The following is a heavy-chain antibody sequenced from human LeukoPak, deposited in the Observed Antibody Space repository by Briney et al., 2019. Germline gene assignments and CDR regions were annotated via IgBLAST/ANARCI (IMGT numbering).Heavy chain of an antibody. CDR2: INHSGST. CDR1: GGSFSGYY. V-gene: IGHV4-34*01. D-gene: IGHD6-19*01. CDR3: ARGVGSIAVAGQDY. Sequence: SETLSLTCAVYGGSFSGYYWSWIRQPPGKGLEWIGEINHSGSTNYNPSLKSRVTISVDTSKNQFSLKLSSVTAADTAVYYCARGVGSIAVAGQDYWGQGTLVTVSS. J-gene: IGHJ4*02.